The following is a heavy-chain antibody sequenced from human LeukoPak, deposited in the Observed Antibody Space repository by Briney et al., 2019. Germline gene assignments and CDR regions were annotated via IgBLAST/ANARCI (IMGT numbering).Heavy chain of an antibody. V-gene: IGHV3-48*04. D-gene: IGHD2-2*01. J-gene: IGHJ6*02. CDR1: GFTFSSYS. Sequence: GGSLRLSCAASGFTFSSYSMNWVRQAPGKGLEWVSYISSSSSTIYYADSVKGRFTISRDNAKNSLYLQMNSLRAEDTAVYYCARQPAAAYYYYYYGMDVWGQGTTVTVSS. CDR2: ISSSSSTI. CDR3: ARQPAAAYYYYYYGMDV.